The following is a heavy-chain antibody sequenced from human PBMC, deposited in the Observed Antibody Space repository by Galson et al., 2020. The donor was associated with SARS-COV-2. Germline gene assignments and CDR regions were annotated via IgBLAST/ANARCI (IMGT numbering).Heavy chain of an antibody. Sequence: PGGSLRLSCAASGFTFSSYSMNWVRQAPGKGLEWVSSISSSSSYIYYADSVKGRFTISRDNAKNSLYLQMNSLRAEDTAVYYCARDTYYYDSSGYFQNYYGMDVWGQGTTVTVSS. CDR3: ARDTYYYDSSGYFQNYYGMDV. CDR1: GFTFSSYS. V-gene: IGHV3-21*01. D-gene: IGHD3-22*01. J-gene: IGHJ6*02. CDR2: ISSSSSYI.